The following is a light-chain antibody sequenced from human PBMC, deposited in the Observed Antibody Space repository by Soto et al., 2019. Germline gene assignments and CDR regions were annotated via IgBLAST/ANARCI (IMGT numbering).Light chain of an antibody. V-gene: IGKV1-39*01. Sequence: DIQMTQSPSSLSASVGDRVTITCRASQSISRYLNWYQQKPEKAPKLLIYAASSLQSGVPSRFSGSGSETDFTLTISSLQTEDSATYYCQQSYSTPRLFTFGQGTNLEI. CDR3: QQSYSTPRLFT. CDR2: AAS. CDR1: QSISRY. J-gene: IGKJ2*01.